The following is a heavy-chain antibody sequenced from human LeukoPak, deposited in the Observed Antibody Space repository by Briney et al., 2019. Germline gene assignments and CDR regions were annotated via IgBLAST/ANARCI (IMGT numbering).Heavy chain of an antibody. V-gene: IGHV4-59*01. J-gene: IGHJ4*02. Sequence: SETLSLTCTVSGGSISSYYWNWIRQPPGKGLEWIGYIYYIGRTNYNPSLKSRVTMSVDTSKNQFSLNLTSVSAADTAVYYCARGGPLWPFDYWGQGTLVTVSS. D-gene: IGHD2/OR15-2a*01. CDR2: IYYIGRT. CDR1: GGSISSYY. CDR3: ARGGPLWPFDY.